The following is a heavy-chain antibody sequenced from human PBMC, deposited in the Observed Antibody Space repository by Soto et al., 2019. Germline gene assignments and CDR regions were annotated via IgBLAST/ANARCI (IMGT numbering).Heavy chain of an antibody. CDR2: ISSSSSYI. CDR3: ARDLSRGLDWFDP. J-gene: IGHJ5*02. CDR1: GFTFSSYS. V-gene: IGHV3-21*01. Sequence: GGSLRLSCAASGFTFSSYSMNWVRQAPGKGLEWVSSISSSSSYIYYADSVKGRFTISRDNAKNSLYLQMNSLRAEDTAVYYCARDLSRGLDWFDPWGQGTLVTVSS. D-gene: IGHD3-10*01.